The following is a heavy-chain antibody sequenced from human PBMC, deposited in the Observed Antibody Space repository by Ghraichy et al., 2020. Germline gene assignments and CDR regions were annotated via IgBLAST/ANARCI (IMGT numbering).Heavy chain of an antibody. V-gene: IGHV1-2*02. J-gene: IGHJ4*02. CDR3: ARDFGPDNDFWSGYYYDY. CDR2: INPNTGRT. CDR1: GYIFSDYY. Sequence: ASVKVSCKASGYIFSDYYMHWVRQVPGHGLEWMGWINPNTGRTDYTQKFQERVTMTRDTSMSTAYMELTSLRIDDTAVYFCARDFGPDNDFWSGYYYDYWGQGTLVTVSS. D-gene: IGHD3-3*01.